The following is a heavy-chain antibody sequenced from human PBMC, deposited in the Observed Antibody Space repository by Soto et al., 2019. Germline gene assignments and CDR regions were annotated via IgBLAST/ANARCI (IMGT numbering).Heavy chain of an antibody. D-gene: IGHD1-26*01. CDR1: GGSFSGYY. J-gene: IGHJ5*02. CDR3: ARRGGKYARSNWFDP. V-gene: IGHV4-34*01. Sequence: SETLSLTCAVYGGSFSGYYWSWIRQPPGKGLEWIGEINHSGSTNYNPSLKSRVTISVDTSKNQFSLKLSSVTAADAAVYYCARRGGKYARSNWFDPWGQGILVTVSS. CDR2: INHSGST.